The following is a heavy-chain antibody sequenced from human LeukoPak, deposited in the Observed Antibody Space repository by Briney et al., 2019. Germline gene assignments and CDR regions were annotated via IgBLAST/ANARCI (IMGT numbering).Heavy chain of an antibody. CDR1: GFTFSNHA. J-gene: IGHJ3*02. CDR2: ISDDGTSK. D-gene: IGHD2-2*03. Sequence: GGSLRLSCVTSGFTFSNHAMHWVRQGPGKGLEWVAVISDDGTSKFYTDSVKGRFTIFRDNSKNTLFLQINSLRPEDTAMYYCARVDDLDAFDIWDQGTLVTVSS. CDR3: ARVDDLDAFDI. V-gene: IGHV3-30*04.